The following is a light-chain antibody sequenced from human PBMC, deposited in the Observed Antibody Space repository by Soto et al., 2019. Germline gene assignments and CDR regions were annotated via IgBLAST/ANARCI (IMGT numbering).Light chain of an antibody. Sequence: QSVLTQSPSASASLGASVKLTCTLSSGHSNYAIAWHQQQSEKGPRYLMKLNSDGSHSKGDGIPDRFSGSSSGAERYLTIPSLQSEDEADYSCQTWGSGIVVFGGGTKVTVL. CDR3: QTWGSGIVV. J-gene: IGLJ2*01. V-gene: IGLV4-69*01. CDR2: LNSDGSH. CDR1: SGHSNYA.